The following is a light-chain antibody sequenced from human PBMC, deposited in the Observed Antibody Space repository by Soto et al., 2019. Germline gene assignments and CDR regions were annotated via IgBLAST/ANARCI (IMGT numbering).Light chain of an antibody. Sequence: QSVLTQPPSVSGSPGQSVTISCTGTSSDVGTYNRISWYQQPPGTAPKLMIYEDSNRPSGVPDRFSGSKSGNTASLTISGLQAEDEADYYCSLSTTPSTYVFGTGTKVTVL. CDR3: SLSTTPSTYV. CDR1: SSDVGTYNR. V-gene: IGLV2-18*01. CDR2: EDS. J-gene: IGLJ1*01.